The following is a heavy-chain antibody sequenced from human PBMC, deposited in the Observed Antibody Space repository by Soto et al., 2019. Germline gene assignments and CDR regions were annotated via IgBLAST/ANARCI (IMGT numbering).Heavy chain of an antibody. CDR2: ISYDGSNK. CDR3: ATSATYSSGWYYFYY. V-gene: IGHV3-30-3*01. J-gene: IGHJ4*02. CDR1: GFTFSRYA. Sequence: QVQLVESGGGVVQPGRSLRLSCAASGFTFSRYAMHWVRQAPGKGLEWGAVISYDGSNKYYADSVKGRFTISRDNSKNTLYLQMNSLRAEDTAVYYCATSATYSSGWYYFYYWGQGTLVTVSS. D-gene: IGHD6-19*01.